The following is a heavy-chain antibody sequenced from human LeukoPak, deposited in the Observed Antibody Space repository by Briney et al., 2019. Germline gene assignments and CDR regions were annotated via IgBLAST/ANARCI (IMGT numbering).Heavy chain of an antibody. V-gene: IGHV3-11*01. CDR1: GFTFSDYY. D-gene: IGHD1-26*01. CDR2: ISRSGSTI. J-gene: IGHJ4*02. Sequence: GGSLRLSCAASGFTFSDYYMRWIRQAPGKGLEWVSYISRSGSTIYYADSVKGRFTISRDNTKNSLYLQMNSLRAEDTAVYYCAREPISGSQSLDYWGQRTLVTVSS. CDR3: AREPISGSQSLDY.